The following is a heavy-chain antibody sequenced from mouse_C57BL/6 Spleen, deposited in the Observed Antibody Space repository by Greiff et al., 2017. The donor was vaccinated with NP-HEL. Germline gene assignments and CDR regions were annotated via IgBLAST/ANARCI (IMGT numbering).Heavy chain of an antibody. CDR2: INPNNGGT. J-gene: IGHJ3*01. CDR3: AYDYDPFAY. V-gene: IGHV1-26*01. D-gene: IGHD2-4*01. Sequence: EVQLQQSGPELVKPGASVKISCKASGYTFTDYYMNWVKQSHGKSLEWIGDINPNNGGTSYNQKFKGKATLTVDKSSSTAYMELRSLTSEDSAVYYCAYDYDPFAYWGQGTLVTVSA. CDR1: GYTFTDYY.